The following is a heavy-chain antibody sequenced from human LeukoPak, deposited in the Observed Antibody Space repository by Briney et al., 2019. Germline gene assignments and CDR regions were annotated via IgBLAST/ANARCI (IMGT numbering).Heavy chain of an antibody. J-gene: IGHJ4*02. CDR1: GFSFDTYW. Sequence: GGSLRLSCAASGFSFDTYWMSWIRQAPGKGLEWVANIKKDGSQKYYVGSVRGRFTISRDNAKSSLYLQMNSLRVEDTAIYYCASSYDSSGNDWGQGTLVTVSS. CDR3: ASSYDSSGND. CDR2: IKKDGSQK. D-gene: IGHD3-22*01. V-gene: IGHV3-7*01.